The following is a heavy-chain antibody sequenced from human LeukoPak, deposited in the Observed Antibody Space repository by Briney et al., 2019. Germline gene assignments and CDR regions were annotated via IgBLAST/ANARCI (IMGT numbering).Heavy chain of an antibody. V-gene: IGHV4-38-2*01. CDR3: ARGDDSSGYYRDAFDI. D-gene: IGHD3-22*01. J-gene: IGHJ3*02. CDR1: GYAINSGYY. Sequence: PSETLFLTCAVSGYAINSGYYWGWIRQPPGKGLEWIGSFYHSGRNFYNPSLQSRVTISVDTSKNQFSLKLTSMTAADTAVYYCARGDDSSGYYRDAFDIWGQGTMVTVSS. CDR2: FYHSGRN.